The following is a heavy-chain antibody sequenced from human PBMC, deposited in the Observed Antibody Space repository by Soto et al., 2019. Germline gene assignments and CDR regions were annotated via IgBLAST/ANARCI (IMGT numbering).Heavy chain of an antibody. Sequence: SETLSLTCIVSGGAISGSYWSWIRQSPGKGLEWLGYVYYTGSTNYSPSLRSRVSISVDTSKNEFSLRLSSVTAADTAVYFCARSVAAPGAHIDYWGQGTQVTVSS. V-gene: IGHV4-59*01. J-gene: IGHJ4*02. CDR2: VYYTGST. CDR3: ARSVAAPGAHIDY. D-gene: IGHD6-13*01. CDR1: GGAISGSY.